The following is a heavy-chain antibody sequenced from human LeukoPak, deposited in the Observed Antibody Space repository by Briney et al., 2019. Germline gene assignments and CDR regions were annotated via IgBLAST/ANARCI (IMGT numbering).Heavy chain of an antibody. J-gene: IGHJ5*02. Sequence: ASGKVSCKASGYTFTSYGITWVRQAPGQGLERMGWISAYNGNTNYAQKLQGRVTMTTDTSTSTAYMEPRSLRSDDTAVYYCARDDRTNQRKRFLEWSKRPWFDPWGQGTLVTVSS. CDR3: ARDDRTNQRKRFLEWSKRPWFDP. CDR2: ISAYNGNT. V-gene: IGHV1-18*01. D-gene: IGHD3-3*01. CDR1: GYTFTSYG.